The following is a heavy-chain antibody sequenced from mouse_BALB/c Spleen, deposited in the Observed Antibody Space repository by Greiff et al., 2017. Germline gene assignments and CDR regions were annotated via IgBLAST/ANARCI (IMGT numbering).Heavy chain of an antibody. CDR2: ISSGGSYT. V-gene: IGHV5-9-4*01. D-gene: IGHD2-1*01. Sequence: EVKLVESGGGLVKPGGSLKLSCAASGFTFSSYAMSWVRQSPEKRLEWVAEISSGGSYTYYPDTVTGRFTISRDNAKNTLYLEMSSLRSEDTAMYYCARDRGPYGNYRFAYWGQGTLVTVSA. CDR3: ARDRGPYGNYRFAY. J-gene: IGHJ3*01. CDR1: GFTFSSYA.